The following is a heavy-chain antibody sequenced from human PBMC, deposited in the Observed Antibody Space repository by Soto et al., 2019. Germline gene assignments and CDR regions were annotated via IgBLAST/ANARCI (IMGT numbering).Heavy chain of an antibody. CDR2: IYSGGST. V-gene: IGHV3-53*01. J-gene: IGHJ6*03. CDR3: ARGKYYYYVDV. CDR1: GFTVSSNY. Sequence: GGSLRLSCAASGFTVSSNYMSWVRQAPGKGLEWVSVIYSGGSTYYADSVKGRFTISRDNSKNTLYLQMNSLRAEDTAVYYCARGKYYYYVDVWGKGTTVTVSS.